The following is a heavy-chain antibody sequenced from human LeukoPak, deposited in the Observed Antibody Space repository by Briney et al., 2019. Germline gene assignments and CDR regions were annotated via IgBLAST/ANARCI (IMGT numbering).Heavy chain of an antibody. J-gene: IGHJ5*02. CDR3: ARDLPRYCSSTSCYTNWIDP. V-gene: IGHV3-30-3*01. CDR1: GFTFSSYA. Sequence: PGGSLRLSCAASGFTFSSYAMHWVRQAPGKGLEWVAVISYDGSNKYYADSAKGRFTISRDNSKNTLYLQMNSLRAEDTAVYYCARDLPRYCSSTSCYTNWIDPWGQGTLVTVSS. CDR2: ISYDGSNK. D-gene: IGHD2-2*02.